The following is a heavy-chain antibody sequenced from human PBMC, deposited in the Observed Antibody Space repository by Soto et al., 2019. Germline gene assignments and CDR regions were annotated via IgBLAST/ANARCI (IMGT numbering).Heavy chain of an antibody. J-gene: IGHJ6*02. CDR1: GFTFSSYA. D-gene: IGHD6-13*01. Sequence: PGGSLRLSCAASGFTFSSYAMSWVRQAPGKGLEWVSAISGSGGSTYYADSVKGRFTISRDNSKNTLYLQMNSLRAEDTAVYYCAKTMRYSSSWPDYYGMDVWGQGTTVTVSS. CDR3: AKTMRYSSSWPDYYGMDV. CDR2: ISGSGGST. V-gene: IGHV3-23*01.